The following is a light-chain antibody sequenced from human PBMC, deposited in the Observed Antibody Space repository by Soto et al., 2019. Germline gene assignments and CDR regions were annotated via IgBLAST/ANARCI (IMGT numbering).Light chain of an antibody. CDR1: QDIMKS. CDR3: QNYRYAPAT. Sequence: DVRMTQSPSSLTAFFGDRVTISCQASQDIMKSLAWYQQRPGGIPNVLIYAASTLRPGVPSRFSGSGSGTNFTLTISGLRPEDVATYYCQNYRYAPATFGQGTKVE. CDR2: AAS. V-gene: IGKV1-27*01. J-gene: IGKJ1*01.